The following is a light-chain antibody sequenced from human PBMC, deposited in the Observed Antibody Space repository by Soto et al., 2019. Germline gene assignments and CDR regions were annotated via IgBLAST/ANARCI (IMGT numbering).Light chain of an antibody. J-gene: IGLJ1*01. CDR3: GTWDSSLRVYV. CDR2: DNN. V-gene: IGLV1-51*01. Sequence: QSGLTQPPSVSAAPGQKVTISCSGSSSKIGNNFFSWFQQLPRTAPKLLIYDNNKRPSGIHGRFSGSKSATSATLGITGLQTGDEAYYYCGTWDSSLRVYVFGTGTKVTVL. CDR1: SSKIGNNF.